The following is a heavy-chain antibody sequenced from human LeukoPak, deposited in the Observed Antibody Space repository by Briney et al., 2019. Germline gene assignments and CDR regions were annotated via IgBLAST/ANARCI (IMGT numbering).Heavy chain of an antibody. CDR3: ARQPYDSSGSDWFDP. CDR2: FDPEDGET. Sequence: GASVKVSCKVSGYTLTELSMHWVRQAPGKGLEWMGGFDPEDGETIYAQKFQGRVTMTEDTSTDTAYMELSSLRSEDTAVYYCARQPYDSSGSDWFDPWGQGTLVTVSS. J-gene: IGHJ5*02. D-gene: IGHD3-22*01. V-gene: IGHV1-24*01. CDR1: GYTLTELS.